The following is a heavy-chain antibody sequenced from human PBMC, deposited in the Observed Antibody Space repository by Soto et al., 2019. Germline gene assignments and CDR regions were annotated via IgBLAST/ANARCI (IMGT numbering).Heavy chain of an antibody. D-gene: IGHD3-9*01. V-gene: IGHV3-15*07. CDR1: GFTFSNAW. J-gene: IGHJ6*02. CDR2: IKSKTNGGTT. CDR3: CTQYFYCLLFCYYYGMDV. Sequence: GGSLRLSCAASGFTFSNAWMNWVRQAPGKGLEWVGRIKSKTNGGTTDYAAPVKGRFTISRDDSKTTLYLQINSLKTEDTAVYYCCTQYFYCLLFCYYYGMDVWGQGTTVTVSS.